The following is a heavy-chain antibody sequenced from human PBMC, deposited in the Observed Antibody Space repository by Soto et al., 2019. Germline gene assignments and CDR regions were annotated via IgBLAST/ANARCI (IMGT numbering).Heavy chain of an antibody. D-gene: IGHD1-1*01. CDR3: AREGTYKNYYYYGMDV. CDR1: GGSISTYY. Sequence: SETLSLTCTVSGGSISTYYWSWIRQPPGKGLEWIGYIYYSGSNNYNPSLRSRVTISVDTSKNQFSLKLSSVTAADTAVYYCAREGTYKNYYYYGMDVWGQGTTVTVSS. V-gene: IGHV4-59*01. CDR2: IYYSGSN. J-gene: IGHJ6*02.